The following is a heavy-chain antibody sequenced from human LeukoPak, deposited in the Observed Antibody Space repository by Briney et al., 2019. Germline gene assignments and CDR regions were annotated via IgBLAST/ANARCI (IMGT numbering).Heavy chain of an antibody. V-gene: IGHV4-34*01. D-gene: IGHD3-22*01. J-gene: IGHJ4*02. CDR3: ARAHWDYYDSSGYNPPHDY. CDR1: GGSFSGYY. Sequence: PSETLSITCAVYGGSFSGYYWSWIRQPPGKGLEWIGEINHSGSTNYNPSLKSRVTISVDTSKNQFSLKLSSVTAADTAVYYCARAHWDYYDSSGYNPPHDYWGQGTLVTVSS. CDR2: INHSGST.